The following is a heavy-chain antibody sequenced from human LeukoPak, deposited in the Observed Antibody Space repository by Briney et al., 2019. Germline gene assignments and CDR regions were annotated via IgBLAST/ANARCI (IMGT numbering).Heavy chain of an antibody. CDR3: ARSSGYDGASEVGNFDY. CDR1: GGSISSGGYY. V-gene: IGHV4-31*03. J-gene: IGHJ4*02. Sequence: SQTLSLTCTVSGGSISSGGYYWSWIRQHPGKGLEWIGYIYYSGSTYYNPSLKSRVTISVDTPKNQFSLKLSSVTAADTAVYYCARSSGYDGASEVGNFDYWGQGTLVTVSS. D-gene: IGHD5-12*01. CDR2: IYYSGST.